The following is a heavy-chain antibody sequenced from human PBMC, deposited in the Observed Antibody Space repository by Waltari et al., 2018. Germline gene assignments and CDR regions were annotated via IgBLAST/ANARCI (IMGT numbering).Heavy chain of an antibody. CDR1: GGSISSHY. J-gene: IGHJ4*02. CDR2: IYYSGST. Sequence: QVQLQESGPGLVKPSETLSLTCTVSGGSISSHYWNWIRQPPGKGLEWIGYIYYSGSTNYNPSLKSRVTISVDTSKNQFSLKLSSVTAADTAVYYCARQTLQSYMYYFDYWGQGTLVTVSS. D-gene: IGHD4-4*01. CDR3: ARQTLQSYMYYFDY. V-gene: IGHV4-59*11.